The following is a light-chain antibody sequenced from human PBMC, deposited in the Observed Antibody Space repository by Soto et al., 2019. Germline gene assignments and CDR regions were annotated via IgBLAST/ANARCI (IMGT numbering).Light chain of an antibody. CDR1: QSVSNS. CDR3: HQRSNCPLT. CDR2: DAS. V-gene: IGKV3-11*01. Sequence: EIVLTQSPATLSLSPGERATLSCRASQSVSNSLAWYQHKVGQAPRLLIYDASNRATGIPARFSGSGSGTDFTLTISSLEPEDFAVYYCHQRSNCPLTFGGGTKVEIK. J-gene: IGKJ4*01.